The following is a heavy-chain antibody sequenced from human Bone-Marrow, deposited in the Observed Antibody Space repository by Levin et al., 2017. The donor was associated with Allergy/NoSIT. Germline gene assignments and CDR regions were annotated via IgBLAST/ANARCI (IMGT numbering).Heavy chain of an antibody. V-gene: IGHV4-59*01. CDR1: GGSISSYY. CDR3: SRDRSVIASTGTHYVYGMDV. D-gene: IGHD6-13*01. CDR2: IYYSGST. J-gene: IGHJ6*02. Sequence: ESLKISCTVSGGSISSYYWSWIRQPPGKGLEWIGYIYYSGSTNYNPSLKSRVTISVDTSKNQFSLKLSSVTAADTAVYYCSRDRSVIASTGTHYVYGMDVWGQGTTVTVSS.